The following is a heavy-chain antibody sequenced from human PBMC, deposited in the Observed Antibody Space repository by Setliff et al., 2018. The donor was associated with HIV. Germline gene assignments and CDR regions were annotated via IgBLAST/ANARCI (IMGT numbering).Heavy chain of an antibody. Sequence: ASVKVSCKASGYTFTTYSLHWVRQALGHSLEWMGWINVGNGDTKYSPELQGRISITRDTSANTAYMELSSLRSDDTAVYFCARGALLAVFDFDHWGQGTQVTVSS. CDR1: GYTFTTYS. V-gene: IGHV1-3*01. D-gene: IGHD3-10*01. CDR3: ARGALLAVFDFDH. J-gene: IGHJ4*02. CDR2: INVGNGDT.